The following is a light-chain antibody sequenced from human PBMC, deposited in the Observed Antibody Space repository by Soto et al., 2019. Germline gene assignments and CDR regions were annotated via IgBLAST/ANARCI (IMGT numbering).Light chain of an antibody. CDR1: QSVGIY. Sequence: EIVWTQSPATLPLSPGERATLSCRASQSVGIYFGWYQQKPGQSPRLLISDASNRAAGIPDRFIGSGSGTDCTLSINSLEPEDFAFYYCQHRDPWPPAFGQGTRLDI. CDR3: QHRDPWPPA. J-gene: IGKJ5*01. CDR2: DAS. V-gene: IGKV3-11*01.